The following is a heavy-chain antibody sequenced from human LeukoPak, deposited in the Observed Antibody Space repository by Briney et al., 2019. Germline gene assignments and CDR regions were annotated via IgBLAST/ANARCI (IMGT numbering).Heavy chain of an antibody. CDR1: GFTFSSYA. J-gene: IGHJ4*02. D-gene: IGHD5-18*01. Sequence: GGSLRLSCAASGFTFSSYAMHWVRQAPGKGLEWVAVISYDGSNKYYADSVKGRFTISRDNSKNTLYLQMNSLRAEDTAVYYCARDFRGSVDTAMLFYFDYWGQGTLVTVSS. CDR2: ISYDGSNK. V-gene: IGHV3-30-3*01. CDR3: ARDFRGSVDTAMLFYFDY.